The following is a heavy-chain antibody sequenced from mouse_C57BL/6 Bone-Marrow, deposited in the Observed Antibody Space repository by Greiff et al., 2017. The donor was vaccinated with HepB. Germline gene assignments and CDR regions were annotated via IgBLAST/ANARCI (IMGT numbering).Heavy chain of an antibody. J-gene: IGHJ1*03. D-gene: IGHD1-1*01. CDR3: ARREDGSWYFDV. CDR1: GYTFTSYW. V-gene: IGHV1-64*01. Sequence: VQLQQPGAELVKPGASVKLSCKASGYTFTSYWMHWVKQRPGQGLEWIGMIHPNSGSTNYNEKFKSKATLTVDKSSSTAYMQLSSLTSEDSAVYYCARREDGSWYFDVWGTGTTVTVSS. CDR2: IHPNSGST.